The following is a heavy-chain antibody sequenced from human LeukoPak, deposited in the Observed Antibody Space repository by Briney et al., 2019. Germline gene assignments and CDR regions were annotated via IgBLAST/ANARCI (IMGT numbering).Heavy chain of an antibody. CDR1: GFSFSAYW. J-gene: IGHJ4*02. CDR2: INPAGSET. D-gene: IGHD2-15*01. V-gene: IGHV3-7*01. CDR3: ARFGYVAAVDV. Sequence: PGGSLRLSCAASGFSFSAYWMTWVRQAPGTGLGWVANINPAGSETHYVDHVKRRFSISRDNAKNWVYLQMNSLRAEDTAVYHCARFGYVAAVDVWGQGTPVTVSS.